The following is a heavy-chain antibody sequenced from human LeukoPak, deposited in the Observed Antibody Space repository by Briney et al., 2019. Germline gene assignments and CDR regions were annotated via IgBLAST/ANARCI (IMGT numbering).Heavy chain of an antibody. V-gene: IGHV3-74*01. Sequence: PGGSLRLSRAASGFTFSKYWMLWVRPAPGKGLESVPRINTDGTVTTYADSVKGRFTVSRDNADNTMFLQMNSVRDEDTAVYYCATKQWLAPPPDSWGQGTPVTVSS. CDR3: ATKQWLAPPPDS. CDR1: GFTFSKYW. J-gene: IGHJ4*02. CDR2: INTDGTVT. D-gene: IGHD6-19*01.